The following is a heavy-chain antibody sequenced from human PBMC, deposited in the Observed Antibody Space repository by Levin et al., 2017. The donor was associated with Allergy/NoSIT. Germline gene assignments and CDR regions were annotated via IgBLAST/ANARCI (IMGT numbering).Heavy chain of an antibody. Sequence: GESLKISCAASGFTFSSYGMHWVRQAPGKGLEWVAVISYDGSNKYYADSVKGRFTISRDNSKNSLYLQMNSLRAEDTAVYYCAKDQDDAFDIWGQGTMVTVSS. CDR1: GFTFSSYG. J-gene: IGHJ3*02. CDR2: ISYDGSNK. V-gene: IGHV3-30*18. CDR3: AKDQDDAFDI.